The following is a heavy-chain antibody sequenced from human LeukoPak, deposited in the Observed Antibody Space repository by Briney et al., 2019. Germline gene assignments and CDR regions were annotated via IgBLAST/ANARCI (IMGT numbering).Heavy chain of an antibody. J-gene: IGHJ4*02. V-gene: IGHV4-39*02. CDR3: ARDVSTTVDY. Sequence: SETLSLTCTVSGGSISSSSYYWGWIRQPPGKGLEWIGSIYYSGSTYYNPSLKSRVTISVDTSKNQFSLKLSSVTAADTAVYYCARDVSTTVDYWGQGTLVTVSS. CDR2: IYYSGST. D-gene: IGHD1-1*01. CDR1: GGSISSSSYY.